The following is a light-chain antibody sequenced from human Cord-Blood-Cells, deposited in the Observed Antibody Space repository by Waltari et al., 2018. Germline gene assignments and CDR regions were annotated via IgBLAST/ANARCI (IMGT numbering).Light chain of an antibody. CDR1: QSISSY. J-gene: IGKJ2*01. Sequence: QSPSSLSASVGDRVTITCRASQSISSYLNWYQQKPGKAPKLLIYAASSLQSGVPSRFSGSGSGTDFTLTISSLQPEDFATYYCQQSYSTLMYTFGQGTKLEIK. V-gene: IGKV1-39*01. CDR2: AAS. CDR3: QQSYSTLMYT.